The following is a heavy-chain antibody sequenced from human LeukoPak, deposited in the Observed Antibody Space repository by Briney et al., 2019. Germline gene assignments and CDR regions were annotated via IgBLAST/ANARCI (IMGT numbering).Heavy chain of an antibody. Sequence: SETLSLTCTVSGGSISSSSYYWGWIRQPPGKGLEWIGSIYYSGSTYYNPSLKSRVTISVDTSKNQFSLQPNSVTPEDTAVYYCARGRSGAFDIWGQGTMVTVSS. V-gene: IGHV4-39*01. CDR2: IYYSGST. J-gene: IGHJ3*02. CDR1: GGSISSSSYY. D-gene: IGHD7-27*01. CDR3: ARGRSGAFDI.